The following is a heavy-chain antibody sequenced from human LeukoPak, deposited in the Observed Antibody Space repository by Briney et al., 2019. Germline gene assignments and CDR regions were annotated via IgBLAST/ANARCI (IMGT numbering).Heavy chain of an antibody. D-gene: IGHD1-26*01. CDR2: IIPIFGTA. CDR3: ARDSRIVGATWFDY. CDR1: GGTFSSYA. J-gene: IGHJ4*02. Sequence: GASVKVSCKASGGTFSSYAISWVRQVPGQGLEWTGGIIPIFGTANYAQKFQGRVTITADESTSTAYMELSSLRSEDTAVYYCARDSRIVGATWFDYWGQGTLVTVSS. V-gene: IGHV1-69*13.